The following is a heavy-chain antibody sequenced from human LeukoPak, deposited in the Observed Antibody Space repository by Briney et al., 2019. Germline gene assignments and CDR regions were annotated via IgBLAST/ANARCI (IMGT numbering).Heavy chain of an antibody. J-gene: IGHJ6*04. CDR1: GYTFTSYD. V-gene: IGHV1-8*01. CDR2: MNPNSGNT. CDR3: ATGLWFGKYLDV. Sequence: SVKVSGKASGYTFTSYDINWVRQATGQGLEWMGWMNPNSGNTGYAQKFQGRVTMTRNTSISTAYMELSSLRSEDTAVYYCATGLWFGKYLDVWGKGTTVTISS. D-gene: IGHD3-10*01.